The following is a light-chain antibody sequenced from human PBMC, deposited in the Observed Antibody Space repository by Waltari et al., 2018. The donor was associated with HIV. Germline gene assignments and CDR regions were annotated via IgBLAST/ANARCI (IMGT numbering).Light chain of an antibody. CDR1: QRVSTL. CDR2: SAS. V-gene: IGKV3-15*01. CDR3: QQYDNWPYT. Sequence: EIVMPQSQATLSVSPGARAPLSCTASQRVSTLLAWYRPQPGQAHRLLIHSASTRATGIPARFSGSWSGTEFTLTISSLQSEDFAVYYCQQYDNWPYTFGQGTKLEIK. J-gene: IGKJ2*01.